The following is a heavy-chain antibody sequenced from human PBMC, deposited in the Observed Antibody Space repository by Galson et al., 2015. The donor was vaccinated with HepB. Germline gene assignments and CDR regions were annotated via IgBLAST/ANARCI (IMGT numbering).Heavy chain of an antibody. D-gene: IGHD2-2*02. Sequence: SLRLSCAASGFTFSSYAMHWVRQAPGKGLEWVAVISYDGSNKYYADSVKGRFTISRDNSKNTLYLQMNSLRAEDTAVYYCARDRVGCSSTSCYIRDIYYYYYYGMDVWGQGTTVTVSS. CDR2: ISYDGSNK. CDR1: GFTFSSYA. CDR3: ARDRVGCSSTSCYIRDIYYYYYYGMDV. J-gene: IGHJ6*02. V-gene: IGHV3-30-3*01.